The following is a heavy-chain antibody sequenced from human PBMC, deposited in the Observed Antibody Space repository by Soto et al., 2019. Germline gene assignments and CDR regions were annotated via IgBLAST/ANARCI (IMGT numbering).Heavy chain of an antibody. CDR3: ARGSSYVLSLDY. J-gene: IGHJ4*02. V-gene: IGHV4-39*01. CDR1: GGSISSSSYY. CDR2: IYYSGST. Sequence: SETLSLTCTVSGGSISSSSYYWGWIRQPPGKGLEWIGSIYYSGSTYYNPSLKSRVTISVDTSKNQFSLKLSSVTAADTAVYYCARGSSYVLSLDYWGQGTLVTVSS. D-gene: IGHD2-8*01.